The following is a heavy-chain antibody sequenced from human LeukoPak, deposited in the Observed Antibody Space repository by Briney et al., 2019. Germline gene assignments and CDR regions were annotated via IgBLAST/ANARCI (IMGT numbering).Heavy chain of an antibody. V-gene: IGHV3-21*01. CDR2: ISSSSSYI. D-gene: IGHD6-13*01. J-gene: IGHJ4*02. Sequence: GGSLRLSCAASGFTFSSYSINWVRQAPGKGLEWVSSISSSSSYIYYAVSVKGRFTISRDNAKNSLYLQMNSLRDTAVYYCARDPPGDRAAAEIFDYWGQGTLVTVSS. CDR3: ARDPPGDRAAAEIFDY. CDR1: GFTFSSYS.